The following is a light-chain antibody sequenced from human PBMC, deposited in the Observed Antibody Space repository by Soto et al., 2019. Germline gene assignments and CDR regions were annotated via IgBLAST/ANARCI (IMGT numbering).Light chain of an antibody. CDR3: QQYNNWPTWT. CDR1: QSVSSN. CDR2: GAS. Sequence: IVINQSPSTLSVSTGERATLTCRASQSVSSNLAWYQQKPGQAPRLLIYGASARATDVPVRFSGSGSGTEFTLTISSLQSEDFAIYYCQQYNNWPTWTFCPGTKVDIK. V-gene: IGKV3-15*01. J-gene: IGKJ1*01.